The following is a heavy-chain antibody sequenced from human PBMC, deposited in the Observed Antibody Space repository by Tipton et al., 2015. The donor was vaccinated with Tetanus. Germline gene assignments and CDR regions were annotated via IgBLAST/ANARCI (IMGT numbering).Heavy chain of an antibody. D-gene: IGHD6-19*01. Sequence: SLRLSCAASGFTLSRYTLNWVRQAPRKGLEWVSSISSSSRYIYYADSVKGRFTISRDNSKNTLFLQMNSLRTEDTAFYYCARDPNRSGWYPAYFDFWGQGTLVTVSS. J-gene: IGHJ4*02. CDR2: ISSSSRYI. CDR1: GFTLSRYT. V-gene: IGHV3-21*01. CDR3: ARDPNRSGWYPAYFDF.